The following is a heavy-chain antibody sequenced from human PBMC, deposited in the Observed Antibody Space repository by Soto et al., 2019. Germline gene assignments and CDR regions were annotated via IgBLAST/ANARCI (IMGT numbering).Heavy chain of an antibody. J-gene: IGHJ1*01. D-gene: IGHD3-10*01. CDR2: ISGTSTDT. V-gene: IGHV3-11*06. Sequence: QVQLVESGGALVGPGESLTLSCVASGFTFSEVYMSWIRQAPGKGPEYISYISGTSTDTNYADSVRGRFTVSRDNARNSLYLHMSSLRAEDTAIYYCSQYARGGPSWGQGTLVTVSS. CDR1: GFTFSEVY. CDR3: SQYARGGPS.